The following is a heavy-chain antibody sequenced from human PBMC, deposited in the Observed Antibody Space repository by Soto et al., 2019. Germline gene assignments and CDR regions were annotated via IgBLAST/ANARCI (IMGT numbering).Heavy chain of an antibody. CDR3: AHRPSYCSGGSCYSGFDY. CDR1: GFSLSTSGVG. Sequence: QITLKESGPTLVKPTQTLTLTCTFSGFSLSTSGVGVGWIRQPPGKALEWLALIYWDDDKRYSPSLKSRLTISKDLSKNHVVLTMTHMDPVDTATYYCAHRPSYCSGGSCYSGFDYWGQGTLVTVAS. V-gene: IGHV2-5*02. CDR2: IYWDDDK. D-gene: IGHD2-15*01. J-gene: IGHJ4*02.